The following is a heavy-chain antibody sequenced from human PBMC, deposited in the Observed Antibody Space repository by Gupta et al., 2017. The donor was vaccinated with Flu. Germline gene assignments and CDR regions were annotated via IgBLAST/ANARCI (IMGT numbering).Heavy chain of an antibody. CDR3: ARDGSGRSFQI. V-gene: IGHV4-4*08. Sequence: GGSIGSEYWSWIRQPPGEGLEWMGYTYKSGTSEYNPSLKSRVAISVDSFKNQFSLRVSFVTAADTAVYYCARDGSGRSFQIWGQGTMGTVSS. CDR2: TYKSGTS. J-gene: IGHJ3*02. D-gene: IGHD6-19*01. CDR1: GGSIGSEY.